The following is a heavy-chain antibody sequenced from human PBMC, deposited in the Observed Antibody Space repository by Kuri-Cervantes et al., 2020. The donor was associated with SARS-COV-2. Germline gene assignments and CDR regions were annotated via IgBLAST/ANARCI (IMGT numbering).Heavy chain of an antibody. D-gene: IGHD6-6*01. CDR1: GFTFSSYG. CDR2: IRYDGSNK. J-gene: IGHJ5*02. V-gene: IGHV3-30*02. CDR3: AKEVEQLVPWFDP. Sequence: GESLKISCAASGFTFSSYGMHWVRQAPGKGLEWVAFIRYDGSNKYYADSVKGRFTISRDNSKNTLYLQMNSLRAEDTAVYYCAKEVEQLVPWFDPWGQGTLVTDSS.